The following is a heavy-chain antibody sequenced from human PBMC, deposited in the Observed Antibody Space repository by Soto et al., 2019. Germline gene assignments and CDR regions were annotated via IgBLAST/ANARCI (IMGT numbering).Heavy chain of an antibody. V-gene: IGHV1-46*03. CDR2: INPSGGST. Sequence: QVQLVQSGAEVKKPGASVKVSCKASGYTFTSYYMHWVRQAPGQGLEWMGIINPSGGSTSYAQKFQGRVTMTRDTSTSTVYMELSSMRSEDTAVYYCARELDYYMIVGAFDIWGQGTMVTVSS. CDR3: ARELDYYMIVGAFDI. J-gene: IGHJ3*02. D-gene: IGHD3-22*01. CDR1: GYTFTSYY.